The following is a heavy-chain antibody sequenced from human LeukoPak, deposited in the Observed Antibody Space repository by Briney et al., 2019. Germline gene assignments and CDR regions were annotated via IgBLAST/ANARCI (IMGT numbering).Heavy chain of an antibody. CDR1: GFTFSDNY. V-gene: IGHV3-53*01. Sequence: GGSLRLSCAASGFTFSDNYMTWVRQAPGKGLEWVSSIYSAGATHYAESVKGRFTISRDNSKNTLYLQMNSLRAEDMAVYYCAKFHGDPVDYWGQGTLVTVSS. D-gene: IGHD4-17*01. CDR2: IYSAGAT. J-gene: IGHJ4*02. CDR3: AKFHGDPVDY.